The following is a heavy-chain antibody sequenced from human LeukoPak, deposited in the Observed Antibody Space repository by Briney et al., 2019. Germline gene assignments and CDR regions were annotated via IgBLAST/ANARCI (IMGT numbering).Heavy chain of an antibody. CDR3: AKVTYYYDSSGYYYLYFDY. V-gene: IGHV3-23*01. Sequence: GGSLRLSCAASGFTFSSYAMSWVRQAPGEGMEWVSAISGSVGSTYYADSVKGRFTISRDNSKNTLYLQMNSLRAEDTAVYYCAKVTYYYDSSGYYYLYFDYWGQGTLVTVSS. D-gene: IGHD3-22*01. CDR2: ISGSVGST. CDR1: GFTFSSYA. J-gene: IGHJ4*02.